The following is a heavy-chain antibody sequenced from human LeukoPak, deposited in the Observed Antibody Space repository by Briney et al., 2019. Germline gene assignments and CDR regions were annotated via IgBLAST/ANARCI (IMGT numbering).Heavy chain of an antibody. CDR3: ARVGDYGFPGVDY. V-gene: IGHV1-69*06. CDR1: GYTFTGYY. J-gene: IGHJ4*02. D-gene: IGHD4-17*01. CDR2: IIPIFGTA. Sequence: SVKVSCKASGYTFTGYYMHWVRQAPGQGLEWMGGIIPIFGTANYAQKFQGRVTITADKSTSTAYMELSSLRSEDTAVYYCARVGDYGFPGVDYWGQGTLVTVSS.